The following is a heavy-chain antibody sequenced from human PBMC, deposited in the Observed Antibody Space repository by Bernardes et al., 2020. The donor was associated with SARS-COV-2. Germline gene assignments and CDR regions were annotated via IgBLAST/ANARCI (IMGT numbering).Heavy chain of an antibody. Sequence: SETLSLTCTVSGGSITSYYWSWIRQPPGKGREWIGYIDYSGTPFNNPPPRSQFTISVDTSKNQFSLNLSSVTAADTAVYYCARDAGGPETVTDYGVDVWGHGTTVTVSS. CDR2: IDYSGTP. D-gene: IGHD4-17*01. CDR3: ARDAGGPETVTDYGVDV. V-gene: IGHV4-59*01. CDR1: GGSITSYY. J-gene: IGHJ6*02.